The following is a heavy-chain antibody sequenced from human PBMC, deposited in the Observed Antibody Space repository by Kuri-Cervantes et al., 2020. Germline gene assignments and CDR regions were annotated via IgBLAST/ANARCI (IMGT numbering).Heavy chain of an antibody. D-gene: IGHD4-17*01. CDR2: IYHSGST. CDR1: GYSTSSGYF. V-gene: IGHV4-38-2*01. CDR3: TRRGNYGDYVQHDY. J-gene: IGHJ4*02. Sequence: GSLRLSCAVSGYSTSSGYFWGWIRQPPGKGLEWIGSIYHSGSTYYNPSLKSRVTISVDTSKNQFSLKLSYLTAADTAVYYCTRRGNYGDYVQHDYWGQGTLVTVSS.